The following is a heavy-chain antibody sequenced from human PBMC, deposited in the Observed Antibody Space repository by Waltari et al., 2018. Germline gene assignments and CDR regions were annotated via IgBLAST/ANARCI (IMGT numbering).Heavy chain of an antibody. CDR3: VRKGGSFVFDY. CDR2: IYYSGST. CDR1: GYSLSSSNW. Sequence: QVQLQESGPGLVKPSDTLSLPCAVSGYSLSSSNWWGWIRQPPGKGLEWIGYIYYSGSTYYNPSLKSRVTMSVDTSKNQFSLKLSSVTAVDTAVYYCVRKGGSFVFDYWGQGTLVTVSS. D-gene: IGHD3-16*01. J-gene: IGHJ4*02. V-gene: IGHV4-28*01.